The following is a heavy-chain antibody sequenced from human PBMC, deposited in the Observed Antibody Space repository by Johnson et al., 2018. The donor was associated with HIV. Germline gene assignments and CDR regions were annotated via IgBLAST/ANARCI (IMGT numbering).Heavy chain of an antibody. J-gene: IGHJ3*02. CDR3: AKDLQSGATTHAFDI. D-gene: IGHD5-12*01. V-gene: IGHV3-9*01. Sequence: VQLVESGGGLVQPGRSLRLSCAASGFTFDDYAMHWVRQAPGKGLEWVSGISWNSGSIGYADSVTGRFTISRDNAKNSLYLQMNSLRAADTALYYCAKDLQSGATTHAFDIWGQGTMVTVSS. CDR2: ISWNSGSI. CDR1: GFTFDDYA.